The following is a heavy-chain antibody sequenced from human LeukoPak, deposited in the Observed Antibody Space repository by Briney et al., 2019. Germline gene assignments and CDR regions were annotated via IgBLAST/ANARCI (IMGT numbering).Heavy chain of an antibody. CDR2: ISSDGSSK. D-gene: IGHD6-6*01. CDR3: ARDLVSYSSSPLH. Sequence: GRSLRLSCAASGFTFSSDVMHWVRQAPGKGLEWVAVISSDGSSKHYADSVKGRFTIFTDTSKSTLYLQINSLRPEDTAVNYCARDLVSYSSSPLHWGQGTLVTVSS. V-gene: IGHV3-30-3*01. J-gene: IGHJ4*02. CDR1: GFTFSSDV.